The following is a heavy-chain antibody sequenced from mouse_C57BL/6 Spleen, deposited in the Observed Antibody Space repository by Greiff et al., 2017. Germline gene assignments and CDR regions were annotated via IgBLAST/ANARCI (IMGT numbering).Heavy chain of an antibody. D-gene: IGHD1-1*01. V-gene: IGHV2-2*01. CDR2: IWSGGST. J-gene: IGHJ4*01. CDR1: GFSLTSYG. CDR3: ACYYYRSIFYYSMDY. Sequence: QVKLQQSGPGLVQPSQSLSITCTVSGFSLTSYGVHWVRQSPGKGLEWLGVIWSGGSTDYNAAFISRLSISKDNSKSQVFFKMNSLQADDTAIYYGACYYYRSIFYYSMDYGGQGTSLTVSS.